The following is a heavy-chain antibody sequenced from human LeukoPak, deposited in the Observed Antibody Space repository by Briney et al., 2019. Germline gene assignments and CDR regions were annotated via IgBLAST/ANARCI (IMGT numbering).Heavy chain of an antibody. V-gene: IGHV1-46*01. CDR1: GYTFTSYY. CDR2: INPSGGST. D-gene: IGHD3-10*01. J-gene: IGHJ6*04. Sequence: GASVKVSCKASGYTFTSYYMHWARQAPGQGLEWMGIINPSGGSTSYAQKFQGRVTMTRDTSTSTVYMELSSLRSEDTAVYYCAREVGGSGSYYNVDYYYGMDVWGKGTTVTVSS. CDR3: AREVGGSGSYYNVDYYYGMDV.